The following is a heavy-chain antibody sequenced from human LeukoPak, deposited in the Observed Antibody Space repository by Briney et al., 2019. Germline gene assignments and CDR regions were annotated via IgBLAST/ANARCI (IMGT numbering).Heavy chain of an antibody. J-gene: IGHJ1*01. CDR1: GFTFSSYA. V-gene: IGHV3-23*01. CDR3: AKGPGSYYGEYFQH. CDR2: ISGSGGST. Sequence: PGGSLRLSCAASGFTFSSYAMSWVRQAPGKGLEWVSAISGSGGSTYYADSEKGRFTISRDNSKNTLYLQMNSLRAEDTAVYYCAKGPGSYYGEYFQHWGQGTLVTVSS. D-gene: IGHD1-26*01.